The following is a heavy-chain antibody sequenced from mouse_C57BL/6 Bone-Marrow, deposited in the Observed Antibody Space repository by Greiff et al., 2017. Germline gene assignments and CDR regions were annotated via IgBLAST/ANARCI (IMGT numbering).Heavy chain of an antibody. CDR3: ARGAGDY. J-gene: IGHJ2*01. Sequence: VQLQQSGPELVKPGDSVKISCEASGYSFTGYFMNWVMQSHGKSLEWIGRINPYNGDTFYNQRFKGKATLTVDKSSSTAHMELRILTTGDSAVYYCARGAGDYWGQGTTLTVS. V-gene: IGHV1-20*01. CDR1: GYSFTGYF. CDR2: INPYNGDT.